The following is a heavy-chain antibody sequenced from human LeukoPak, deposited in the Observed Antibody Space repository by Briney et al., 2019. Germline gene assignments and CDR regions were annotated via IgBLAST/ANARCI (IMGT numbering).Heavy chain of an antibody. CDR2: ISSSISTV. V-gene: IGHV3-48*02. D-gene: IGHD2-15*01. Sequence: GGSLRRSCAASGFTFSTYSRNWLPQGPGNGRKGVSYISSSISTVYYADSVRGRFTISRDNAKNSLYLQRNSLRDEDTAVYYCARGCSPGTCSPFDYWGQGTLVTVSS. J-gene: IGHJ4*02. CDR3: ARGCSPGTCSPFDY. CDR1: GFTFSTYS.